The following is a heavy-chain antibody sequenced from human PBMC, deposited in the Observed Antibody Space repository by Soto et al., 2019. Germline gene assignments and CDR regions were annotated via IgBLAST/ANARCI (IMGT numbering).Heavy chain of an antibody. CDR1: GGSISSSSYY. J-gene: IGHJ4*02. V-gene: IGHV4-39*01. CDR2: IYYSGST. CDR3: ARPFSQWLLSPFDY. D-gene: IGHD6-19*01. Sequence: ASETLSLTCTVSGGSISSSSYYWGWIRQPPGKGLEWIGSIYYSGSTYYNPSLKSRVTISVDTSKNQFSLKLSSVTAADTAVYYCARPFSQWLLSPFDYWGQGTLVTVSS.